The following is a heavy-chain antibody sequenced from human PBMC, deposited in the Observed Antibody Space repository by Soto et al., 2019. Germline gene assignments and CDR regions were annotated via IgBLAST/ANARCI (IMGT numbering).Heavy chain of an antibody. J-gene: IGHJ5*02. CDR2: IPYRGTT. CDR1: GDSISTYF. V-gene: IGHV4-59*08. D-gene: IGHD3-10*01. Sequence: QVQLQESGPGLVKPSETLSLTCTVSGDSISTYFWSWIRQPPGKGLEWLGYIPYRGTTNYSKYNPSQRSRLPTSLDMSMIHFSLMMNSVTAADTAVYYRARHLLGDGSRTYFIWFAPWGQGTLVTVSS. CDR3: ARHLLGDGSRTYFIWFAP.